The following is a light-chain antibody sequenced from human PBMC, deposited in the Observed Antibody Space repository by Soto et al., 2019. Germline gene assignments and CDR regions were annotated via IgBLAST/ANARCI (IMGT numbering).Light chain of an antibody. Sequence: DIVMTQSPLFLPVTPGEPASISCRSSQSLLHSNGYNYLDWYLQKPGQSPQLLIYLGSNRASGVPDRFSGSGSGTDFTLKISRVEAEDVGVYYCMQALQTPLTFGPGTKVDIK. CDR1: QSLLHSNGYNY. V-gene: IGKV2-28*01. CDR3: MQALQTPLT. J-gene: IGKJ3*01. CDR2: LGS.